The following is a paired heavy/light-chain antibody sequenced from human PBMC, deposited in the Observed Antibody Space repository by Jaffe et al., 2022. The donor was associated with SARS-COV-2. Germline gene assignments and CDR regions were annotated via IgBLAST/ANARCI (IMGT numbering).Heavy chain of an antibody. D-gene: IGHD3-3*01. J-gene: IGHJ4*02. Sequence: EVQLVQSGAEVKKPGESLKISCKGSGYSLINYWIGWVRQMPGKGLEWMGIIYLGDSDTRYSPSFQGQVTISADKSSSTAYLQWSSLKASDTAMYYCAVKASGNFPFDYWGQGTLVTVSS. V-gene: IGHV5-51*01. CDR3: AVKASGNFPFDY. CDR1: GYSLINYW. CDR2: IYLGDSDT.
Light chain of an antibody. CDR2: GAS. J-gene: IGKJ1*01. V-gene: IGKV3-20*01. Sequence: EIVLTQSPGTLSLSPGERATLSCRASQSVSSSFLAWYQQKPGQAPRLLIYGASSRATGIPDRFSGSGSGTDFTLIVSRLEPEDFAVYYCQQYGTSPWTFGQGTKVEIK. CDR1: QSVSSSF. CDR3: QQYGTSPWT.